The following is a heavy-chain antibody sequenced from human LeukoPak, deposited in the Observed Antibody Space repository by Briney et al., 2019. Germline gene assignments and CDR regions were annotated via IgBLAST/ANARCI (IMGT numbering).Heavy chain of an antibody. J-gene: IGHJ6*03. Sequence: SETLSLTCAVYGGSFSGYYWSWIRQPPGKGLEWIGEINHSGSTNYNPSLKSRVTISVDTSKNQFSLELSSVTAADTAVYYCARGPTFGYCSSTSCYTFYYYYYMDVWGKGTTVTVSS. CDR3: ARGPTFGYCSSTSCYTFYYYYYMDV. D-gene: IGHD2-2*02. V-gene: IGHV4-34*01. CDR2: INHSGST. CDR1: GGSFSGYY.